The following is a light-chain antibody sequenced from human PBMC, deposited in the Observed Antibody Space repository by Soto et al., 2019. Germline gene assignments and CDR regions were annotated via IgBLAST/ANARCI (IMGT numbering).Light chain of an antibody. CDR2: AAS. CDR3: QKYNSALRT. J-gene: IGKJ1*01. Sequence: DIQMTQSPSSLSASVGDRVTITCRASQGISNYLAWYQQKPGKVPKLLIYAASTLQSGVPSRFSGSGSATDFTLTFSSLQPEDVATYYCQKYNSALRTFGQGTKVEIK. V-gene: IGKV1-27*01. CDR1: QGISNY.